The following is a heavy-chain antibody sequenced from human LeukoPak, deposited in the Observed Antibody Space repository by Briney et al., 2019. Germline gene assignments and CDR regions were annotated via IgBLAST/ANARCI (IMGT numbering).Heavy chain of an antibody. V-gene: IGHV3-33*01. J-gene: IGHJ4*02. CDR3: ARDKWEGRLKLLDY. D-gene: IGHD1-26*01. CDR2: IRYDRSKK. Sequence: GGSLRLSCAASGYTFNRYGLHWVRPAPGKGLEGLADIRYDRSKKYYADSVKGRFTISRDDSKSTLYLQMNSPRAEDTAVYYCARDKWEGRLKLLDYWGQGTLVTVSS. CDR1: GYTFNRYG.